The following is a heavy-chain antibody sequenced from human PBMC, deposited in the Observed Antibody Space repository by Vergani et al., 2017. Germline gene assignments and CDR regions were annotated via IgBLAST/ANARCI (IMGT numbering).Heavy chain of an antibody. CDR2: INHSGST. J-gene: IGHJ4*02. D-gene: IGHD5-24*01. CDR3: ARGWRGRWLXLPY. CDR1: GGSFSGYY. V-gene: IGHV4-34*01. Sequence: QVQLQQWGAGLLKPSETLSLTCAVYGGSFSGYYWSWIRQPPGKGLEWIGEINHSGSTNYNPSLKSRVTISVDTSKNQFSLKLSSVTAADTAVYYCARGWRGRWLXLPYWGQGTLVTVSS.